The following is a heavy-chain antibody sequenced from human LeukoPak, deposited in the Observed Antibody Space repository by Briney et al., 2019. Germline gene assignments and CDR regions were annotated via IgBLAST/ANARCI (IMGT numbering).Heavy chain of an antibody. V-gene: IGHV1-69*06. CDR3: ARDGRGGRENWFDP. Sequence: SVKVSCKASGGTFSNYALSWVRQAPGQGLEWMGRILPIFGTTNYAQNFQGRVTITADKYTSTVYMELRSLRSEDTAVYYCARDGRGGRENWFDPWGQGTLVTVSS. J-gene: IGHJ5*02. CDR2: ILPIFGTT. D-gene: IGHD2-15*01. CDR1: GGTFSNYA.